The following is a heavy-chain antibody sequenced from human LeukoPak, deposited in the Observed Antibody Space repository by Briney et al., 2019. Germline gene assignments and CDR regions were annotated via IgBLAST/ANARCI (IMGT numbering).Heavy chain of an antibody. V-gene: IGHV3-23*01. Sequence: PGGSLRLSCAASGFTFSSYAMSWVRQAPGKGLEWVSVISGSGGSTYYADSVKGRFTISRDNSENTLYLQMNSLRAEDTAVYYCAKGPNYYDSSGYHNGGAFDIWGQGTMVTVSS. CDR1: GFTFSSYA. D-gene: IGHD3-22*01. CDR3: AKGPNYYDSSGYHNGGAFDI. J-gene: IGHJ3*02. CDR2: ISGSGGST.